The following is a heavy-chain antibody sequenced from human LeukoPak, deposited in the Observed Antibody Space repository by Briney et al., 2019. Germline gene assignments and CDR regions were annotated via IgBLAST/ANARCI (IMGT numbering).Heavy chain of an antibody. V-gene: IGHV4-30-2*01. CDR2: IYHSGST. CDR1: GGSISSGGYS. Sequence: PSETLSLTCAVSGGSISSGGYSWSWIRQPPGKGLEWIGYIYHSGSTYYNPSLKSRVTISVDTSKNQFSLKLSSVTAADTAVYYCARDKSSGYYYPGYFDYWGQGTLVTVSS. J-gene: IGHJ4*02. D-gene: IGHD3-22*01. CDR3: ARDKSSGYYYPGYFDY.